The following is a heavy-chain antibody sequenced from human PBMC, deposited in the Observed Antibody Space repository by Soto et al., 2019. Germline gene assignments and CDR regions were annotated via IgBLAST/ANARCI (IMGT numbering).Heavy chain of an antibody. Sequence: SETLSLTCTVSADSSTISNSYWGWLRQPPGKGLQWIGSSSYNGGTFYNPSLKGRVAISVDTSKKQSSLQVTSVTAADTAMYFCARHRIEVVWRGFDYWGQGSPVTVSA. V-gene: IGHV4-39*01. CDR2: SSYNGGT. CDR3: ARHRIEVVWRGFDY. CDR1: ADSSTISNSY. J-gene: IGHJ4*02. D-gene: IGHD1-1*01.